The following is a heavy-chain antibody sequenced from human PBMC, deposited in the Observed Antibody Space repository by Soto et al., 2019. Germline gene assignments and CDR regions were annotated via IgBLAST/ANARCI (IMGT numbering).Heavy chain of an antibody. CDR2: IAYDGRNK. D-gene: IGHD2-2*01. Sequence: PGGSLRLSCAASGFTFSSYAMHWVRQAPGKGLEWVAVIAYDGRNKYYAESVKGRFTISRDNSKNTLYLQMNSLRIEDTAVYYCVKDFGGYCSSTSCHPRFYYGMDVWGQGTTVTVSS. CDR3: VKDFGGYCSSTSCHPRFYYGMDV. CDR1: GFTFSSYA. J-gene: IGHJ6*02. V-gene: IGHV3-30*04.